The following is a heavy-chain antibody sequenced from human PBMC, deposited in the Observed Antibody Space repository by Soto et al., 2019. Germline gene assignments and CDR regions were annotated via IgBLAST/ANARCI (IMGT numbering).Heavy chain of an antibody. D-gene: IGHD5-18*01. CDR1: GGSISSGDYY. J-gene: IGHJ4*02. CDR2: IYYSGST. V-gene: IGHV4-30-4*01. Sequence: QVQLQESGPGLVKPSQTLSLTCTVSGGSISSGDYYWSWIRQPPGKGLEWIGYIYYSGSTYYNPSLKSRVTISVDTSKNQFSLKLSSVTAADTAVYYCARVVGNTAMAVYYFDYWGQGTLVTVSS. CDR3: ARVVGNTAMAVYYFDY.